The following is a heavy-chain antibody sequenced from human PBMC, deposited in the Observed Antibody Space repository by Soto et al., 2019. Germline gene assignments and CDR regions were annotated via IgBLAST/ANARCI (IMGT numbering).Heavy chain of an antibody. CDR1: ELSLSTSGVG. CDR3: VHSHVLRWFGFDS. J-gene: IGHJ4*02. V-gene: IGHV2-5*02. CDR2: IYLDDDK. D-gene: IGHD3-10*01. Sequence: QITLKESGPTLVEPTQTLTLTCTFSELSLSTSGVGVGWIRQPPGKALEWLALIYLDDDKRSSPSLKSRLTITQVTSNNQVVLTMTNMDPVDTATYYCVHSHVLRWFGFDSWGQGTLVTVPS.